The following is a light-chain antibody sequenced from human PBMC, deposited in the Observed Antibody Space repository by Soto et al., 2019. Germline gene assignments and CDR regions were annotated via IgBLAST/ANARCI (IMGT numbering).Light chain of an antibody. CDR2: DNI. CDR3: QSFDNSLSGYV. CDR1: SSNIGSGYD. Sequence: QSVLTQPPSVSGAPGQRVTISCSGSSSNIGSGYDVHWYQHLPGTAPKLLIYDNINRPSGVPDRFSGSKSGTSASLAITGLQAEDEADYYCQSFDNSLSGYVFGTGTKVTVL. V-gene: IGLV1-40*01. J-gene: IGLJ1*01.